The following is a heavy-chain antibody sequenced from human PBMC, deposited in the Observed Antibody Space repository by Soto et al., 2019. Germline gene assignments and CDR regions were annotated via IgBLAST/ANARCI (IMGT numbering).Heavy chain of an antibody. V-gene: IGHV3-21*02. D-gene: IGHD6-19*01. CDR3: ATSIAVAAPFVS. Sequence: EVQLVESGGGLVKPGGSLRLSCAAAGHTFSSYIMNWVRQAPGKGLEWVSSISSGSPYIYYSDSVKGRFTISRDNAKNSLFLQMIGLRAEDTAVYYCATSIAVAAPFVSLSQGTLVTVSS. CDR1: GHTFSSYI. J-gene: IGHJ4*02. CDR2: ISSGSPYI.